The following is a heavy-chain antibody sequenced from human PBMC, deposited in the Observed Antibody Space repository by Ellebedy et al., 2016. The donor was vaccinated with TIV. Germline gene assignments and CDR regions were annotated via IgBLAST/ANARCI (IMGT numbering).Heavy chain of an antibody. D-gene: IGHD6-13*01. J-gene: IGHJ4*02. CDR2: ISSSSSYI. CDR1: GFTFSSYS. V-gene: IGHV3-21*01. Sequence: GGSLRLXXAASGFTFSSYSMNWVRQAPGKGLEWVSSISSSSSYIYYADSVKGRFTISRDNAKNSLYLQMNSLRAEDTAVYYCASGSSWYAFDYWGQGTLVTVSS. CDR3: ASGSSWYAFDY.